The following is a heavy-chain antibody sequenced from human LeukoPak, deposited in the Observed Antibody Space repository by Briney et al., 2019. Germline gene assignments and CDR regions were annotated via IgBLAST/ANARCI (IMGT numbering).Heavy chain of an antibody. V-gene: IGHV4-4*02. CDR3: ARAAYCSSTNCYGFDY. CDR2: VNHSGST. Sequence: SGTLSLTCAVSGGSISSSNWWSWIRQPPGKGLEWVGEVNHSGSTYYNPSLKSRVTFSVDTSKKQFSLKLTSVTAADTAVYYCARAAYCSSTNCYGFDYWGQGTLVTVSS. D-gene: IGHD2-2*01. CDR1: GGSISSSNW. J-gene: IGHJ4*02.